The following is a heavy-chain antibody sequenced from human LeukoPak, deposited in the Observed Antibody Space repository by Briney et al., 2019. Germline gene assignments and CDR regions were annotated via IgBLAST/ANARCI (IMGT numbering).Heavy chain of an antibody. CDR1: GFTFSNAW. D-gene: IGHD3-10*01. CDR2: ISRDGTNK. Sequence: PGGSLRLSCAASGFTFSNAWMSWVRQAPGKRLEWVALISRDGTNKFYADSVKGRFAISRDNSQDTLYLQMNSLRTEDSAIYYRNSYLNFGSNIFDYWGQGTLVTV. V-gene: IGHV3-30*03. CDR3: NSYLNFGSNIFDY. J-gene: IGHJ4*02.